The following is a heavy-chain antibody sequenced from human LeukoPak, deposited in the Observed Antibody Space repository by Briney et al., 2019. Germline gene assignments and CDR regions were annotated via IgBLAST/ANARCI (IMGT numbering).Heavy chain of an antibody. V-gene: IGHV3-30-3*01. CDR2: ISYDGNNK. J-gene: IGHJ5*02. CDR1: GFTFSSYA. Sequence: PGRSLRLSCAVSGFTFSSYAMHWVRQAPGKGLEWVAVISYDGNNKYYADSVKGRFTISRDNSKNTLYLQMNSLRAEDTAVYYCAKDLGYCSSTSCYRNWFDPWGQGTLVTVSS. D-gene: IGHD2-2*02. CDR3: AKDLGYCSSTSCYRNWFDP.